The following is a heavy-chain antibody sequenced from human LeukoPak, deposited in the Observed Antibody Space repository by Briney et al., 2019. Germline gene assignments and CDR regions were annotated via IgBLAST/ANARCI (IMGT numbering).Heavy chain of an antibody. Sequence: SETLSLTCTVSGDSISSSNCYWGWIRQPPGKGLEWIGSIYFSGGTYYNASLKSRVTISVDTSKNQFSLKLSSVTAADTAVYYCASLRTGDFDYWGQGALVTVSS. J-gene: IGHJ4*02. CDR2: IYFSGGT. V-gene: IGHV4-39*01. CDR3: ASLRTGDFDY. D-gene: IGHD3-10*01. CDR1: GDSISSSNCY.